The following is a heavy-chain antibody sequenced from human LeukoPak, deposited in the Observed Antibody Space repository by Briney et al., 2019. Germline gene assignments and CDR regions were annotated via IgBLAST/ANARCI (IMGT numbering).Heavy chain of an antibody. D-gene: IGHD3-22*01. CDR1: GGSISSSSYY. J-gene: IGHJ1*01. V-gene: IGHV4-39*01. CDR3: ARLYYYDSSGPH. CDR2: IYYSGST. Sequence: PSETLSLTCTVSGGSISSSSYYWGWIRQPPGKGLEWIGSIYYSGSTYYNPSLKSRVTISVDTPKNQFSLKLSSVTAADTAVYYCARLYYYDSSGPHWGQGTLVTVSS.